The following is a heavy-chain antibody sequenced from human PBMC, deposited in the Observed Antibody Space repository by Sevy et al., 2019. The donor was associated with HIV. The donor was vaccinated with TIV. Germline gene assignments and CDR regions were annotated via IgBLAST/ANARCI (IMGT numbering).Heavy chain of an antibody. CDR2: ISSSSSSI. D-gene: IGHD6-19*01. V-gene: IGHV3-48*02. CDR3: ARDMEGDSSGWYGGGNFDY. CDR1: GFTFSSYS. J-gene: IGHJ4*02. Sequence: GGSLRLSCAASGFTFSSYSMNWVRQAPGKGLEWVSYISSSSSSIYEGDSVNDRFTISRDNAKNSLYLQMNSLRDEDTAVYYCARDMEGDSSGWYGGGNFDYWGQGTLVTVSS.